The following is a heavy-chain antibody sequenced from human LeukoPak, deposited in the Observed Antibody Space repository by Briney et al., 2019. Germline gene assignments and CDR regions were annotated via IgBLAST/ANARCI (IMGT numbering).Heavy chain of an antibody. V-gene: IGHV3-11*04. CDR2: INDSGDTI. D-gene: IGHD4-17*01. CDR1: GFSFSDYY. J-gene: IGHJ5*02. CDR3: ARGQTGDFDP. Sequence: GGSLRLSCEASGFSFSDYYMSWIRQAPGKGLEWVAYINDSGDTIYYADSVKGRFTISRDNAKNSLYLQMTGLRAEDTAVYYCARGQTGDFDPWGQGTLVTVSS.